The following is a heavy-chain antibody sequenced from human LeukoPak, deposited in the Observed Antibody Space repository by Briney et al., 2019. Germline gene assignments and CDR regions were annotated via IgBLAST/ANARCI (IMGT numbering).Heavy chain of an antibody. Sequence: GGSLRLSCAASGFTFSTYWMTWVRQAPGKGLEWVANIKQDGSEKYYVDSVKGRFTISRDNAKNTLYLQMNSLRDEDTAVYYCARDWFHAIDYWGQGTLVTVSS. CDR1: GFTFSTYW. V-gene: IGHV3-7*01. CDR2: IKQDGSEK. J-gene: IGHJ4*02. CDR3: ARDWFHAIDY. D-gene: IGHD2/OR15-2a*01.